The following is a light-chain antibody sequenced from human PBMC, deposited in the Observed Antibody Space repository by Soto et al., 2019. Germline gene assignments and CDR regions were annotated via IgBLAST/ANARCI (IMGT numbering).Light chain of an antibody. CDR2: DVS. CDR3: SSDTDRNNLV. V-gene: IGLV2-8*01. J-gene: IGLJ1*01. Sequence: QSVLAQSPSASGSPGQSVTISCTGTSSDIGGYNSVSWHQQHPGKAPKVMIYDVSKRPSGVPDRFSGSKSGNTASLTVSALQAEDEADYYCSSDTDRNNLVFGTGTKVTVL. CDR1: SSDIGGYNS.